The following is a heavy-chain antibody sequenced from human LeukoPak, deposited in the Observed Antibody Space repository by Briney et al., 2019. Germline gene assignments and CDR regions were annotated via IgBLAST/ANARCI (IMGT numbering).Heavy chain of an antibody. V-gene: IGHV3-21*01. CDR2: ISTSSSYI. J-gene: IGHJ6*02. CDR3: ARDAFASSWPNYYYGMDV. D-gene: IGHD6-13*01. CDR1: GFTLSTYS. Sequence: GGSLRLSCAASGFTLSTYSLNWVRQAPGKGLEWVSSISTSSSYIYYADSVKGRFTISRGNAKNSLYLQMNSPRAEDTAVYYCARDAFASSWPNYYYGMDVWGQGTTVTVSS.